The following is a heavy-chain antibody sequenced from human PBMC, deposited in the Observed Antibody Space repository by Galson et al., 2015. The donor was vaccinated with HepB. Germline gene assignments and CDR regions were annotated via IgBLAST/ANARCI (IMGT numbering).Heavy chain of an antibody. CDR1: GGSISSSSYY. CDR2: IYYSGST. Sequence: SETLSLTCTVSGGSISSSSYYWGWIRQPPGKGLEWIGSIYYSGSTYYNPSLKSRVTISVDTSKNQFSLKLSSVTAADTAVYYCARHYWAAAAGTVFDYWGQGTLVTVSS. CDR3: ARHYWAAAAGTVFDY. V-gene: IGHV4-39*01. D-gene: IGHD6-13*01. J-gene: IGHJ4*02.